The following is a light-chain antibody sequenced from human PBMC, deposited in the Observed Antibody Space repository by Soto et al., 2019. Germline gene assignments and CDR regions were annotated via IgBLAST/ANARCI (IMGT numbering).Light chain of an antibody. Sequence: EIVLTQSPGTLSLSPGERATLSCGASQSVSNNYLAWYQQKSGQAPRLLIYHASSRATGIPVRFSGSGSGTDFTLTISRLEPEDFAVYYCQQSDSSSYTFGQGTKLEIK. J-gene: IGKJ2*01. CDR1: QSVSNNY. CDR3: QQSDSSSYT. CDR2: HAS. V-gene: IGKV3-20*01.